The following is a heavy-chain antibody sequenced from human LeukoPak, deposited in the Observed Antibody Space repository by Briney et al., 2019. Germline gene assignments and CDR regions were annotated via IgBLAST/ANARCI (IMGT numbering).Heavy chain of an antibody. CDR2: IYTSGST. J-gene: IGHJ4*02. Sequence: SETLSLTCTVSGGSISSYYWSWIRQPAGKGLEWIGRIYTSGSTNYNPSLKSRVTISVDTSKNQFSLKLSSVTAADTAVYYCARDPPYYYDSSGSDSGYWGQGTLVTVSS. CDR3: ARDPPYYYDSSGSDSGY. V-gene: IGHV4-4*07. CDR1: GGSISSYY. D-gene: IGHD3-22*01.